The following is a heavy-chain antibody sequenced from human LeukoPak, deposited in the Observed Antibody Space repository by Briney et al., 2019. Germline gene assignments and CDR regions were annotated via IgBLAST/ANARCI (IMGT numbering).Heavy chain of an antibody. Sequence: KPGGSLRLSCAASGFTFSNAWMSWVRQAPGKGLEWVGRIKSKTDGGTTDYAAPVKGRFTISRDDSKNTLYLQMNSPKTEDTAVYYCTTDMDYDILTGYPTLGYWGQGTLVTVSS. CDR2: IKSKTDGGTT. J-gene: IGHJ4*02. CDR1: GFTFSNAW. V-gene: IGHV3-15*01. D-gene: IGHD3-9*01. CDR3: TTDMDYDILTGYPTLGY.